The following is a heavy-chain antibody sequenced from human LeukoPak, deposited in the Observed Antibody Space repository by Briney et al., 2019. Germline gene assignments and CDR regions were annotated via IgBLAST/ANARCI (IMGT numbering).Heavy chain of an antibody. V-gene: IGHV1-2*02. J-gene: IGHJ6*02. Sequence: ASVKVSCKASVYTFTNFYIHWVRQAPGQGLEWMGWLNPNTLVTKYAQHFQGRVSMTWDTSISTGYMDLHSLTSDDTAVYYCARKDGGRDGMDVWGQGTTVTVSS. CDR1: VYTFTNFY. CDR3: ARKDGGRDGMDV. CDR2: LNPNTLVT. D-gene: IGHD4-23*01.